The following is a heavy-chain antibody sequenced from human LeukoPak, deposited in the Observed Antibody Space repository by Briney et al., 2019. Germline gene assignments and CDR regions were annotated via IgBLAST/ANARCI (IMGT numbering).Heavy chain of an antibody. V-gene: IGHV4-59*08. Sequence: PSETLSLTCTVSGGSISSYYWSWIRQPPGKGLEWIGYIYYSGSTNYNPSLKSRVTISVDTSKNQFSLKLSSVTAADTSVYYCVGSSWYYYFDYWGQGTLVTVSS. CDR1: GGSISSYY. J-gene: IGHJ4*02. CDR3: VGSSWYYYFDY. D-gene: IGHD6-13*01. CDR2: IYYSGST.